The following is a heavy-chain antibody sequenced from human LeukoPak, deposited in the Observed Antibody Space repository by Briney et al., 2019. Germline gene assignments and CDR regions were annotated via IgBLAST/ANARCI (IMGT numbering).Heavy chain of an antibody. V-gene: IGHV3-23*01. J-gene: IGHJ6*03. Sequence: PGGSLRLSCAASGFSFSNYAMTWVRQAPGKGLEWVSTIRSSGSSTYYADSVKGRFTISRDNAKNSLYLQMNSLRAEDTAVYYCARSTETTIFGVVIYYYYMDVWGKGTTVTVSS. D-gene: IGHD3-3*01. CDR1: GFSFSNYA. CDR2: IRSSGSST. CDR3: ARSTETTIFGVVIYYYYMDV.